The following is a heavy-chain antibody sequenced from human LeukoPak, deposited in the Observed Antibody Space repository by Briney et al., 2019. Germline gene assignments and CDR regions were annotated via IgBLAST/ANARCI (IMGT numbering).Heavy chain of an antibody. V-gene: IGHV3-48*01. CDR1: GFTFSSYS. CDR3: ARGSSSSWYVHYFDY. J-gene: IGHJ4*02. CDR2: ISTSSSTI. Sequence: GGSLSLSCAASGFTFSSYSMNWVRQAPGKGLEWVSYISTSSSTIYYADSVKGRFTICRDNAKNSQYLQMNSLRAEDTAVYYCARGSSSSWYVHYFDYWGQGTLVSVSS. D-gene: IGHD6-13*01.